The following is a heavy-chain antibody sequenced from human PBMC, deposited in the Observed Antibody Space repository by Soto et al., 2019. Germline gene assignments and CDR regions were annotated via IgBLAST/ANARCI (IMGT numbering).Heavy chain of an antibody. CDR3: ARPNYDFWSGSYYYGMDV. V-gene: IGHV1-2*02. CDR2: INPNSGGT. J-gene: IGHJ6*02. Sequence: SVKVSCKASGYTFTGYYMHWVRQAPGQGLEWMGWINPNSGGTNYAQKFQGRVTMTRDTSISTAYMELSRLRSDDTAVYYCARPNYDFWSGSYYYGMDVWGQGTTVTVSS. D-gene: IGHD3-3*01. CDR1: GYTFTGYY.